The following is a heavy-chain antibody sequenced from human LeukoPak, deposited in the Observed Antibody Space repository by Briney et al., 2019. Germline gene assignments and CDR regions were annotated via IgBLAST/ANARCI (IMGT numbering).Heavy chain of an antibody. CDR2: IYYSGST. D-gene: IGHD3-22*01. Sequence: SETLSLTCIVSGGSISSYYWSWIRQPPGKGLEWIGYIYYSGSTNYNPSLKSRVTISVDTSKNQFSLKLSSVTAADTAVYYCARGGYYYFDYWGQGTLVTVSS. CDR3: ARGGYYYFDY. CDR1: GGSISSYY. J-gene: IGHJ4*02. V-gene: IGHV4-59*01.